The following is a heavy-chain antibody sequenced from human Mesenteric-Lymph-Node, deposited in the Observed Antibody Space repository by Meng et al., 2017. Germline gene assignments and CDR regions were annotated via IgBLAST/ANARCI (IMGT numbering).Heavy chain of an antibody. CDR2: ISDRSSTE. CDR1: GFTFSDYY. Sequence: GESLKISCEASGFTFSDYYMIWIRQAPGMGLEWISYISDRSSTEYYADSVKGRFTISRDNAKNSLYLQMNFLRAEDTAVYYCARIPDFWSGYYDFDYWGQGTLVTVSS. D-gene: IGHD3-3*01. J-gene: IGHJ4*02. V-gene: IGHV3-11*01. CDR3: ARIPDFWSGYYDFDY.